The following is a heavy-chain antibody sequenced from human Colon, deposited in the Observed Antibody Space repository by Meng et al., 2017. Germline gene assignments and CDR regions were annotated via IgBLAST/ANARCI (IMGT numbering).Heavy chain of an antibody. CDR1: GDSISSGSYY. Sequence: AQPQESGPGLLKPSQPLSLTCTVSGDSISSGSYYWSWVRQPAGKGLEWIGRVHNSGSTNYNPSLKSRVTISVDKSKNEVSLELTSVTAADTATYYCARAVYDSSGYFSYYFDYWGQGTLVTVSS. V-gene: IGHV4-61*02. CDR2: VHNSGST. J-gene: IGHJ4*02. CDR3: ARAVYDSSGYFSYYFDY. D-gene: IGHD3-22*01.